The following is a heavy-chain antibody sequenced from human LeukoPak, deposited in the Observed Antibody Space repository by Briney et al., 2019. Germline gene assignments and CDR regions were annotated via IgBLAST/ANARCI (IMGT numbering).Heavy chain of an antibody. CDR3: AKEGGGLQPY. J-gene: IGHJ4*02. CDR2: IKEDGTET. V-gene: IGHV3-7*03. Sequence: GGSLRLSCAASGFMFSSNWMSWVRLAPGKGLEWVANIKEDGTETYYVDSVKGRFTISRDNAKNSLYLQMNSLRVEDTAVYYCAKEGGGLQPYWGQGTLVTVSS. D-gene: IGHD4-11*01. CDR1: GFMFSSNW.